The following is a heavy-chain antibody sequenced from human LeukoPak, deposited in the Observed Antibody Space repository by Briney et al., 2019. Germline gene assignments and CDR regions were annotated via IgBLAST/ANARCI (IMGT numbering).Heavy chain of an antibody. CDR3: ARDGDTAIRGVNFDY. CDR1: GFTFTSHA. CDR2: MSYDGNSK. Sequence: GGSLRLSCAASGFTFTSHAIHWVRQAPGKGLEWVAVMSYDGNSKYYADSVKGRFTISRDNSKNTLYLQMNSLLTEDTAVYYCARDGDTAIRGVNFDYWGQGTLVTVSS. D-gene: IGHD3-10*01. V-gene: IGHV3-30-3*01. J-gene: IGHJ4*02.